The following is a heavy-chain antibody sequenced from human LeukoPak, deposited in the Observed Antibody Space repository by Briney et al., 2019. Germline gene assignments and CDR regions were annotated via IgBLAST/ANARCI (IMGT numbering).Heavy chain of an antibody. J-gene: IGHJ4*02. CDR2: VSSNGGST. CDR1: GFTFSSYA. CDR3: ARGPNLVGIDY. V-gene: IGHV3-64*01. Sequence: GGSLRLSCAASGFTFSSYAMSWVRQAPGKGLEYVSAVSSNGGSTYYANSAKGRFTISRDNSKNTLYLQMGSLRAEDMAVYYCARGPNLVGIDYWGQGTLVTVSS. D-gene: IGHD2-15*01.